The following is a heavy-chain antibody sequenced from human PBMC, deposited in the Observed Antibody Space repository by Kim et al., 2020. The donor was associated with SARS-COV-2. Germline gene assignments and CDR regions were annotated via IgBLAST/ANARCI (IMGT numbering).Heavy chain of an antibody. CDR1: GFTFSSYG. CDR3: AKSKWELTRIDY. D-gene: IGHD1-26*01. Sequence: GGSLRLSCAASGFTFSSYGMHWVRQAPGKGLEWVAVISYDGSNKYYADSVKGRFTISRDNSKNTLYLQMNSLRAEDTALYYCAKSKWELTRIDYWGQGTLVTVSS. CDR2: ISYDGSNK. V-gene: IGHV3-30*18. J-gene: IGHJ4*02.